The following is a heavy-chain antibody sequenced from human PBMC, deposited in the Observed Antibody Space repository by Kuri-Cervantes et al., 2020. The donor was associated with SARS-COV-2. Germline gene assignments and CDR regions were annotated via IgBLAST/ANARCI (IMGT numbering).Heavy chain of an antibody. D-gene: IGHD3-16*01. J-gene: IGHJ3*02. CDR3: AREGAAPNDAFDI. CDR2: ISYDGSNK. V-gene: IGHV3-30-3*01. CDR1: GFTFSSYA. Sequence: GESLKISCAAPGFTFSSYAMHWVRQAPGKGLEWVAVISYDGSNKYYADSVKGRFTISRDNSKNTLYLQMNSLRAEDTAVYYCAREGAAPNDAFDIWGQGTMVTVSS.